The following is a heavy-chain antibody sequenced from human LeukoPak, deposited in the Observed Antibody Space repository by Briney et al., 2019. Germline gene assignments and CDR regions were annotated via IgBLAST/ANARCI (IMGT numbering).Heavy chain of an antibody. D-gene: IGHD1-26*01. V-gene: IGHV3-53*01. Sequence: GGSLRLSCAPPGLTVSRNYISWVRRAPGKGLNWVSVNYSGDNTKYADSVKGRFTMSRDNSKNTVYLQMSSLRAEDTAVYYCARDRYSGSYYFDYWGQGTLVTVSS. CDR1: GLTVSRNY. CDR2: NYSGDNT. J-gene: IGHJ4*02. CDR3: ARDRYSGSYYFDY.